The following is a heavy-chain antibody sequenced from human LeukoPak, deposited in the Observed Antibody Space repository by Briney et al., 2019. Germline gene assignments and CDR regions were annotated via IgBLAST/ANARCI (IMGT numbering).Heavy chain of an antibody. Sequence: PGGSLRLSCAASGFTLSDYYMSWIRQAPGKGLERVSYISSSGSTIDYADSVKGRFTISRDNAKNSLYLQMSSLRAEDTAVYYCARRRDFFDYWGQGTLVTVSS. V-gene: IGHV3-11*01. CDR2: ISSSGSTI. J-gene: IGHJ4*02. CDR3: ARRRDFFDY. CDR1: GFTLSDYY.